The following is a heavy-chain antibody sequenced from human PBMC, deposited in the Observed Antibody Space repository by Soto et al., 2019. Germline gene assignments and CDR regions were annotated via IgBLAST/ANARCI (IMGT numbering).Heavy chain of an antibody. CDR1: GFTFSSYA. V-gene: IGHV3-30*18. J-gene: IGHJ4*02. D-gene: IGHD3-22*01. Sequence: QVQLVESGGGVVQPGRSLRLSCAASGFTFSSYAMHWVRQAPGKGLEWVAVISYDGSNKYYADSVKGGFTISRDNSKNALYLQMNSLRAEDTAVYYCAKDYGRSLTMIVYLYDYWGQGTLVTGFS. CDR2: ISYDGSNK. CDR3: AKDYGRSLTMIVYLYDY.